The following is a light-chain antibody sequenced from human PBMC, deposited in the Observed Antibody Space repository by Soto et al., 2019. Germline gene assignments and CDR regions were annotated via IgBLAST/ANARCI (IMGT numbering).Light chain of an antibody. Sequence: QSALTQPPSASGSFGQSVTISCTGTSSDVGGYNYVSWYQQHPGKAPKLMIYEVSERPSGVPDRFSGSKSGNTASLTVSGLQADDEADYYCSSYSGTNYHYVFGTGTKLTVL. J-gene: IGLJ1*01. V-gene: IGLV2-8*01. CDR3: SSYSGTNYHYV. CDR1: SSDVGGYNY. CDR2: EVS.